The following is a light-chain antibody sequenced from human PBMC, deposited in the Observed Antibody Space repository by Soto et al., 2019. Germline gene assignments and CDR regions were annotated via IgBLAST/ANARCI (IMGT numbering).Light chain of an antibody. V-gene: IGLV2-8*01. J-gene: IGLJ2*01. CDR2: EVS. CDR3: SSYAGSNIL. CDR1: SSDVGGYNY. Sequence: QSVVTQPPSASGSPGQSVTISCTGTSSDVGGYNYVSWYQQHPGKAPKLMIYEVSKRPSGVPYRFSGSKSGNTASLTVSGLQAEDEADYYCSSYAGSNILFGGGTKLTVL.